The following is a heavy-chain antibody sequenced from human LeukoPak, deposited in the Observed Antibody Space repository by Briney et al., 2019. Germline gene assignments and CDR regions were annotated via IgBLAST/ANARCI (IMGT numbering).Heavy chain of an antibody. J-gene: IGHJ4*02. V-gene: IGHV3-7*05. CDR2: IKQDGSEK. D-gene: IGHD4/OR15-4a*01. Sequence: GGSLRLSCAASGFTFSSYWMSWVREAPGKGLGWVANIKQDGSEKYYVASVKGRFTISRDIAKNSLYLQMNSLRAEDTAVYYCATLWWSSPRDYWGQGTLVTVSS. CDR1: GFTFSSYW. CDR3: ATLWWSSPRDY.